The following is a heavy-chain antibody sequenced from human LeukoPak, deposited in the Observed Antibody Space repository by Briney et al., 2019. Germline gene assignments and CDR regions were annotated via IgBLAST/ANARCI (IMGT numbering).Heavy chain of an antibody. Sequence: KPSETLSLTCTIFGGSISSSSYYWGWIRQPPGKGLEWIGSIYYSGSTYYNPSLKSRVTISVDTSKNQFSLKLSSVTAADTAVYYCARQGHYYDSSGYPDYWGQGTLVTVSS. D-gene: IGHD3-22*01. J-gene: IGHJ4*02. CDR3: ARQGHYYDSSGYPDY. CDR1: GGSISSSSYY. V-gene: IGHV4-39*01. CDR2: IYYSGST.